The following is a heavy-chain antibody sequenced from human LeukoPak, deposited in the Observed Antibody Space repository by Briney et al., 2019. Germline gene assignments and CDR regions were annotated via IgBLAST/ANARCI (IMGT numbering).Heavy chain of an antibody. J-gene: IGHJ4*02. V-gene: IGHV3-7*01. CDR1: GFTFSSYW. Sequence: PGGSLRLSCAASGFTFSSYWMSWVRQAPGKGLEWVANIKQDGNEKYYVDSVKGRFTISRDNSKNTLYLQMNSLRAEDTAVYYCAKDYDSSGATYFDYWGQGTLVTVSS. D-gene: IGHD3-22*01. CDR3: AKDYDSSGATYFDY. CDR2: IKQDGNEK.